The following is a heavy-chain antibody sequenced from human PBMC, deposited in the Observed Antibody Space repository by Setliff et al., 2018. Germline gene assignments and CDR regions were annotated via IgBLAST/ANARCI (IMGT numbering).Heavy chain of an antibody. CDR1: GFTFSSDP. D-gene: IGHD1-20*01. J-gene: IGHJ4*01. CDR3: ARAGNNWNDLDY. CDR2: IGESGNNI. V-gene: IGHV3-48*03. Sequence: GGSLRLSCAASGFTFSSDPMNWVRQAPGKGLGWVSYIGESGNNIHYADSVKGRFTISRDNAKNSRYLQMNSLRVEDTALYYCARAGNNWNDLDYWGHGTLVTVSS.